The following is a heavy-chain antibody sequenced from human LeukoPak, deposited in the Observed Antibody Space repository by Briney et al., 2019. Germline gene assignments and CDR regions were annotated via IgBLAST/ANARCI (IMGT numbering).Heavy chain of an antibody. CDR3: ARVGRRQQLGWNFDY. J-gene: IGHJ4*02. D-gene: IGHD6-13*01. V-gene: IGHV4-59*01. CDR2: IYYSGST. Sequence: SETLSLTCTVSGDSISSYYWSWIRQPPGKGLEWIGYIYYSGSTNSNPSLKSRVTISVDTSKNQFSLKLSSVTAADTAVYCCARVGRRQQLGWNFDYWGQGTLVTVSS. CDR1: GDSISSYY.